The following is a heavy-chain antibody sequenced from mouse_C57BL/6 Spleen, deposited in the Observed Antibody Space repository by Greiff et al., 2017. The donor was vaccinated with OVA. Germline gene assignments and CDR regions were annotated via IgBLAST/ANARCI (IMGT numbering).Heavy chain of an antibody. Sequence: EVQLQQSGAELVKPGASVKMSCKASGYTFTDYNMHWVKQSHGKSLEWIGYINPNNGGTSYNQKFKGKATLTVNKSSSTAYMELRSLTSEDSAVYDCARWATVVAPDYWGQGTTLTVSS. CDR3: ARWATVVAPDY. CDR1: GYTFTDYN. CDR2: INPNNGGT. V-gene: IGHV1-22*01. J-gene: IGHJ2*01. D-gene: IGHD1-1*01.